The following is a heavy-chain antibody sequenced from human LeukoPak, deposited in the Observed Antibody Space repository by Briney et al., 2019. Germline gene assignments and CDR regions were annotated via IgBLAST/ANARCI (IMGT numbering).Heavy chain of an antibody. CDR1: GFTFGDYA. Sequence: PGRSLRLSCTTSGFTFGDYAMRWVRQAPGKGLEWVSFIRGKAYGGTTEYAASVKRRFTISRDNSKNIAYLQMNSLKTEDTAVYYCTRAEIATTSFDSWGQGTPGIVSS. D-gene: IGHD5-24*01. J-gene: IGHJ4*02. CDR2: IRGKAYGGTT. CDR3: TRAEIATTSFDS. V-gene: IGHV3-49*04.